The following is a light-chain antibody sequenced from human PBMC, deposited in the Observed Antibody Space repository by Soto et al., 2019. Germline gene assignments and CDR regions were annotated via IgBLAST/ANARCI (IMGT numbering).Light chain of an antibody. CDR3: QQYTGAPLT. Sequence: EIVLTQSPGTLSLSPGERATLSCRASQIVSSSYLAWFQQKPGQAPRLLIYGASTRATGIPDRFSGSGSGTDFTLTISRLEPEDFAVYYCQQYTGAPLTFGQGTKVDIK. V-gene: IGKV3-20*01. CDR1: QIVSSSY. J-gene: IGKJ1*01. CDR2: GAS.